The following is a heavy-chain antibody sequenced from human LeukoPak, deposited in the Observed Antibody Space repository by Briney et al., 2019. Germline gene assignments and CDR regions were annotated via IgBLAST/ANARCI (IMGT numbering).Heavy chain of an antibody. CDR2: IYYSGST. J-gene: IGHJ3*02. Sequence: SSQTLSLTCTVSGGSISSGGYYWSWIRQHPGKGLEWIGYIYYSGSTYYNPSLKSRVTISVDTSKNQFSLKLSSVTAADTAVYYCAAGGVVQNAYDAFDIWGQGTMVTVSS. V-gene: IGHV4-31*03. CDR3: AAGGVVQNAYDAFDI. D-gene: IGHD2-8*02. CDR1: GGSISSGGYY.